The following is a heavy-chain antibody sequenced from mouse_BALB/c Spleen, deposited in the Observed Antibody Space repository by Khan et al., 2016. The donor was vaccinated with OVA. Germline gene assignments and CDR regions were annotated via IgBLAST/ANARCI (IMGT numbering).Heavy chain of an antibody. D-gene: IGHD1-3*01. J-gene: IGHJ3*01. CDR1: GYTFTSFW. Sequence: QVQLQQPGAELVRPGASVKLSCKASGYTFTSFWMNWVKQRPGQGLEWMGMIDPSDSKGQYNQMFKDKATLTVDKSSSTAYMKLSSLTSADSAVYWGARGGFGTSFAFWGQGTLVTVSA. CDR3: ARGGFGTSFAF. V-gene: IGHV1-61*01. CDR2: IDPSDSKG.